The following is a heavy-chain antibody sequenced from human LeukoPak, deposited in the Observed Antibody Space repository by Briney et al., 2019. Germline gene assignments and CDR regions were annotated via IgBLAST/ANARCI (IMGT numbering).Heavy chain of an antibody. CDR2: ISWNSGSI. CDR3: AKDARYDSSGYLNY. J-gene: IGHJ4*02. CDR1: GFTFDDYA. Sequence: GGSLRLSCAASGFTFDDYAMHWVRQAPGKGPEWVSGISWNSGSIGYADSVKGRFTISRDNAKNSLYLQMNSLRAEDTALYYCAKDARYDSSGYLNYWGQGTLVTVSS. D-gene: IGHD3-22*01. V-gene: IGHV3-9*01.